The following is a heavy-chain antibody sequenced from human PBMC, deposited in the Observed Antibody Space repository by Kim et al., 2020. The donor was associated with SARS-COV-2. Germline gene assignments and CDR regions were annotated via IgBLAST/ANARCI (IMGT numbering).Heavy chain of an antibody. V-gene: IGHV3-23*01. CDR3: AKDYYGSGSYYYGWFDP. J-gene: IGHJ5*02. Sequence: GGSLRLSCAASGFTFSSYAMSWVRQAPGKGLEWVSAISGSGGSTYYADSVKGRFTISRDNSKNTLYLQMNSLRAEDTAVYYCAKDYYGSGSYYYGWFDPWGQGTLVTVSS. D-gene: IGHD3-10*01. CDR1: GFTFSSYA. CDR2: ISGSGGST.